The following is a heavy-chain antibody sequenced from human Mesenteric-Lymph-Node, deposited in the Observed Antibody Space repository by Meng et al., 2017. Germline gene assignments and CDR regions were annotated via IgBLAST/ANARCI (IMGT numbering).Heavy chain of an antibody. CDR2: ISGYSGNT. D-gene: IGHD6-13*01. V-gene: IGHV1-18*01. Sequence: AQLEQSGAEAKKPGASGKVSCKATGYTFSNYGISWVRQAPGQGLEWMGWISGYSGNTKYAQKLQGRVTMTTDTSTNTAYMELRSLRSDDTAVYYCTRADIAAAGTGGYWGQGTLVTVSS. J-gene: IGHJ4*02. CDR1: GYTFSNYG. CDR3: TRADIAAAGTGGY.